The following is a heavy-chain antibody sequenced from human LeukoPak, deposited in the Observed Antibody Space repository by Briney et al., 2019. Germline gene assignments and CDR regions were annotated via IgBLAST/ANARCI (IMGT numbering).Heavy chain of an antibody. V-gene: IGHV1-69*06. CDR2: ITPIFGTA. CDR3: ARDRGAVAGFFDY. CDR1: GGTFSSYA. D-gene: IGHD6-19*01. J-gene: IGHJ4*02. Sequence: SVKVSCKASGGTFSSYAISWVRQAPGQGLEWMGGITPIFGTANYAQKFQGRVTITADKSTSTAYMELSSLRSEDTAVYYCARDRGAVAGFFDYWGQGTLVTVSS.